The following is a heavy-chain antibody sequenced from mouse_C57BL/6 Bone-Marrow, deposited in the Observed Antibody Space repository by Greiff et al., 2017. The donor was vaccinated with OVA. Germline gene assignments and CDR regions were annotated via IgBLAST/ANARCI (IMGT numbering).Heavy chain of an antibody. V-gene: IGHV1-26*01. J-gene: IGHJ4*01. CDR2: INPNNGGT. CDR3: ATRFSYYAMDY. CDR1: GYTFTDYY. Sequence: VQLQQSGPELVKPGASVKISCKASGYTFTDYYMNWVKQSHGKSLEWIGDINPNNGGTSYNQKFKGKATLTVDKSSSTAYMELRSLTSEDSAVYYCATRFSYYAMDYWGQGTSVTVSS.